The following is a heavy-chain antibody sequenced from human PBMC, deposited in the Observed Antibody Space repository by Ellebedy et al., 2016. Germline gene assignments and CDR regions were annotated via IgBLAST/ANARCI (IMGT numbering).Heavy chain of an antibody. CDR2: INPAGDTM. J-gene: IGHJ4*02. CDR3: ARDVVRGH. Sequence: GGSLRLSCVASGFAFSSAWMNWVRQAPGKGLEWLSYINPAGDTMYYVDSVKGRFTISRDNAKNSLFLQMYSLRAEDTAVYYCARDVVRGHWGQGTLITVSS. V-gene: IGHV3-48*04. CDR1: GFAFSSAW. D-gene: IGHD3-10*01.